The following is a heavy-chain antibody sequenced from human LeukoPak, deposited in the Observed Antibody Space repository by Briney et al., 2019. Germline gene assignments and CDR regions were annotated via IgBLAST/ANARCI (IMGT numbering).Heavy chain of an antibody. CDR3: ARAPYADTGGYGELDY. J-gene: IGHJ4*02. CDR2: VHHSGNT. V-gene: IGHV4-38-2*01. CDR1: GYSTSGGYY. D-gene: IGHD5-18*01. Sequence: PSETLSLTCAVSGYSTSGGYYWGWVRQPPGKGLEWIGSVHHSGNTNYQTSLKSRVTISVDTSKNQFSLKLSSVTAVDTAVYYCARAPYADTGGYGELDYWGQGTLVTVSS.